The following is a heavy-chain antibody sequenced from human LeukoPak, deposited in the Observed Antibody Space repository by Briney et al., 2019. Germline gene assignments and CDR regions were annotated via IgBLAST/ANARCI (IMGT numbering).Heavy chain of an antibody. D-gene: IGHD6-19*01. V-gene: IGHV1-69*05. Sequence: SVKVSCKASGYTFARYGITWVRQAPGQGLEWMGGIIPIFGTANYAQKFQGRVTITTDESTSTAYMELSSLRSEDTAVYYCARGDSSGWYPRYYFDYWGQGTLVTVSS. J-gene: IGHJ4*02. CDR1: GYTFARYG. CDR2: IIPIFGTA. CDR3: ARGDSSGWYPRYYFDY.